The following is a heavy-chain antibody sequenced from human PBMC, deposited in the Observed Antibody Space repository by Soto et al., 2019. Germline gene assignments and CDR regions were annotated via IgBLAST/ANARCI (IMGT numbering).Heavy chain of an antibody. Sequence: HPGGSLRLSCAASGFTFSSYSMNWVRQAPGKGLEWVSYISSSSSTIYYADSVKGRFTISRDNAKNSLYLQMNSLRDEDSAVYYCARDSGSWFLMADAFEIWGQGTMVTVAS. J-gene: IGHJ3*02. V-gene: IGHV3-48*02. CDR2: ISSSSSTI. D-gene: IGHD6-13*01. CDR3: ARDSGSWFLMADAFEI. CDR1: GFTFSSYS.